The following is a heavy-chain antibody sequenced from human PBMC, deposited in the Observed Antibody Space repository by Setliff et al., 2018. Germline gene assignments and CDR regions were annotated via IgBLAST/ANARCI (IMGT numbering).Heavy chain of an antibody. CDR3: ARGGIYNYVSSAYFDL. D-gene: IGHD3-22*01. CDR1: GYTFSDYY. CDR2: INPKSGGA. Sequence: ASVKVSCKASGYTFSDYYMYWVRQAPGQGLEWMGWINPKSGGAHYTQKFRGRVTMSRETSISTDYMELSRLTSDDTAVYYCARGGIYNYVSSAYFDLWGQGSMVTVSS. J-gene: IGHJ3*01. V-gene: IGHV1-2*02.